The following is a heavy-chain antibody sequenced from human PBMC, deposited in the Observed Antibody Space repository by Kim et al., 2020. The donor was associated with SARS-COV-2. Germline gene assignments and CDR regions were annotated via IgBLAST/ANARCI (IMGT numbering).Heavy chain of an antibody. D-gene: IGHD2-15*01. CDR3: ARERVGGLPG. Sequence: GTKYAQRFQGRVTMTRDTSISTAYMELSRLRSDDTAVYYCARERVGGLPGWGQGTMVTVSS. CDR2: GT. V-gene: IGHV1-2*02. J-gene: IGHJ3*01.